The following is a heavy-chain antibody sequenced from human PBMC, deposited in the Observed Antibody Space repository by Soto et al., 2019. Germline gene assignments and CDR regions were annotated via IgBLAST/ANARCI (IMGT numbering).Heavy chain of an antibody. CDR3: ARGGCYYDSSGYHGL. V-gene: IGHV3-33*01. CDR1: GFTFSSYG. Sequence: QVQLVESGGGVVQPGRSLRLSCAASGFTFSSYGMHWVRQAPGKGLEWVAVIWYDGSNKYYADSVKGRFTISRDNSKNTLYLQMNSLRAEDTAVYYCARGGCYYDSSGYHGLWGQGTMVTVSS. J-gene: IGHJ3*01. CDR2: IWYDGSNK. D-gene: IGHD3-22*01.